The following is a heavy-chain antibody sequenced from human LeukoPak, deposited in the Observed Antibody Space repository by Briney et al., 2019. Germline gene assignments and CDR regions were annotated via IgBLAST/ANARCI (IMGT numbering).Heavy chain of an antibody. CDR3: AKEKAWVKCLDY. CDR1: GFTFSSYA. V-gene: IGHV3-23*01. CDR2: ISGSGGST. J-gene: IGHJ4*02. Sequence: PGGSLRLSCAASGFTFSSYAISWVRHPPGEWREWVSAISGSGGSTYYADSVKGRFTISRDNSKNTLYLQMNSLRAEDTAVYYCAKEKAWVKCLDYWGQGTLVTVSS. D-gene: IGHD5/OR15-5a*01.